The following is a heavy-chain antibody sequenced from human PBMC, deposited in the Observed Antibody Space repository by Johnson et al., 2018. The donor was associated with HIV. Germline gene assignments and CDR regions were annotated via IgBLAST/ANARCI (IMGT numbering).Heavy chain of an antibody. J-gene: IGHJ3*01. CDR2: VYSGGTT. CDR1: GFTVSSNY. D-gene: IGHD3-10*01. Sequence: VQLVESGGGLVQPGGSLRLSCAASGFTVSSNYMSWVRQAPGKGLESVSVVYSGGTTHYADSVKGRPTISRDNSKNTLYLQMTSLRQVDTAVYSCYCTDHVGAGSESKGTFDAWGQGTMVTVSS. V-gene: IGHV3-66*02. CDR3: YCTDHVGAGSESKGTFDA.